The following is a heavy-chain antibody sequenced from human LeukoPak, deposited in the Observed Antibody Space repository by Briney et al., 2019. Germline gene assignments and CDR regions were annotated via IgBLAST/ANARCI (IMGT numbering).Heavy chain of an antibody. CDR2: IWYDGSNK. D-gene: IGHD1-26*01. Sequence: AESLRLSCAVSGFTFSSYCMHWVRQAPGKGLEWVADIWYDGSNKYYADSVKGRFTISRDNSKNTLYLQMNSLRAEDTAAYYCARDLWGSHALDDWGQGPLVTVP. J-gene: IGHJ4*02. V-gene: IGHV3-33*01. CDR1: GFTFSSYC. CDR3: ARDLWGSHALDD.